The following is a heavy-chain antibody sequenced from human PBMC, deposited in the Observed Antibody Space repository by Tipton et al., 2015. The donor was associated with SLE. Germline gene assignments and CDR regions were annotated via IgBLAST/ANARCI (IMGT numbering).Heavy chain of an antibody. J-gene: IGHJ3*02. V-gene: IGHV3-33*06. D-gene: IGHD2-15*01. CDR1: GFTFSNFG. Sequence: RSLRLSCAASGFTFSNFGMHWVRQAPGKGLEWVAVIWYDGTNKLYADSVKGRFTISRDNSKNTLYLQMNSLRAEDTAVYYCAKDGGYCSGGSCLAAFDIWGQGTMVTVSS. CDR2: IWYDGTNK. CDR3: AKDGGYCSGGSCLAAFDI.